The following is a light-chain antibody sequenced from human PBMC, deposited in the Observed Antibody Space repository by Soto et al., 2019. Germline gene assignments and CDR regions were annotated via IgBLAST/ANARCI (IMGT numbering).Light chain of an antibody. Sequence: DIQLTQSPSTLSASVGDRVTLTCRAAQSLNSRLAWYQHRPGKAPRLLIYEASTLQSGVPSRFSGSGSGTEFSLTITSLQPEDFATYYCQQLFDSPITFGQGTRLEI. J-gene: IGKJ5*01. CDR1: QSLNSR. CDR2: EAS. V-gene: IGKV1-5*03. CDR3: QQLFDSPIT.